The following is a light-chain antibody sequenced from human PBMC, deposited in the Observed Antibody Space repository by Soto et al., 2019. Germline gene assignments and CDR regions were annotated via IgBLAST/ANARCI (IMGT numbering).Light chain of an antibody. J-gene: IGKJ1*01. CDR3: QPYNSFSGT. Sequence: DIQMTQSPSTLSASVGDRVTITCRASQTISSWLAWYQQKPGKAPKLLIYAASSFESGVPSRISGRGSGTQFTLTISSLQPDDFATYYCQPYNSFSGTFGPGTKVDIK. CDR2: AAS. CDR1: QTISSW. V-gene: IGKV1-5*01.